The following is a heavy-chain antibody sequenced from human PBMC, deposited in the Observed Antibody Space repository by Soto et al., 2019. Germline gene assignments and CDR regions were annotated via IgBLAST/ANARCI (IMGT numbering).Heavy chain of an antibody. V-gene: IGHV1-8*01. CDR1: GYTFTSYD. J-gene: IGHJ5*02. CDR3: ARGGEDCSGGSCYLWFDP. D-gene: IGHD2-15*01. CDR2: MNPHSGNT. Sequence: ASVKVSCKASGYTFTSYDINWVRQATGQGLEWMGWMNPHSGNTGFAQKFQGRVTMTRNTSISTAYMDLSSLRSGDTAVYYCARGGEDCSGGSCYLWFDPWGQGTLVTVSS.